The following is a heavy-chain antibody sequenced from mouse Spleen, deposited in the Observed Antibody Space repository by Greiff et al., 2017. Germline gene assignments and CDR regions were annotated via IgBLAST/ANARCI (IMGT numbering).Heavy chain of an antibody. Sequence: QVQLQQPGAELVKPGASVKMSCKAFGYTFTSYWITWVKQRPGQGLEWIGDIYPGSGSTNYNEKFKSKATLTVDKSSSTAYMQRSSLTSEDSAVYYCARSPFITTVPADYWGQGTTLTVSS. J-gene: IGHJ2*01. CDR3: ARSPFITTVPADY. CDR2: IYPGSGST. CDR1: GYTFTSYW. D-gene: IGHD1-1*01. V-gene: IGHV1-55*01.